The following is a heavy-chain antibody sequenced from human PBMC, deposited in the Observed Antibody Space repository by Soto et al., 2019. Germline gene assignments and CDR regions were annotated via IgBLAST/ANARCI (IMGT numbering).Heavy chain of an antibody. J-gene: IGHJ6*02. Sequence: PSETLSLTCSVSGGSISSVGHYWTWIRQQPGKGLEWIGYIYYSGSTDYNPSLKSRVTISVDRSKNQFSLNLSSVTAADTAIYYCAREGVGLVSSTRYCLDVWGQGTTVIVSS. V-gene: IGHV4-31*03. CDR3: AREGVGLVSSTRYCLDV. CDR1: GGSISSVGHY. CDR2: IYYSGST. D-gene: IGHD6-6*01.